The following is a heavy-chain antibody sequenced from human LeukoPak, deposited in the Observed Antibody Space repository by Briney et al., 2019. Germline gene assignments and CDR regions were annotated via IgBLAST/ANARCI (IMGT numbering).Heavy chain of an antibody. CDR2: IIPSDGST. CDR3: ARGKVVTMVRGVIITYFDY. V-gene: IGHV1-46*01. CDR1: GYSFTRYF. Sequence: ASVRVSCRASGYSFTRYFIHWVRQAPGQGLEWMGIIIPSDGSTSYAQKFQGRVTMTRDTSTSTVYMELSSLRSEDTAVYYCARGKVVTMVRGVIITYFDYWGQGTLVTVSS. D-gene: IGHD3-10*01. J-gene: IGHJ4*02.